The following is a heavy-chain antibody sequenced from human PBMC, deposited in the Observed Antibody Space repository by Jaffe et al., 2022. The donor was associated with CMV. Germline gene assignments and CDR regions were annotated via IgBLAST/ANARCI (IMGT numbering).Heavy chain of an antibody. CDR3: ARDSHYLKWDLLVMGAFDI. Sequence: EVQLVESGGGLVKPGGSLRLSCAASGFAFSDYTMNWVRQAPGKGLEWVSSISSSSTFIYYTDSVRGRFTISRDNAENSLSLQMNSLRADDTAVYFCARDSHYLKWDLLVMGAFDIWGQGTKVTVPS. J-gene: IGHJ3*02. D-gene: IGHD1-26*01. CDR2: ISSSSTFI. CDR1: GFAFSDYT. V-gene: IGHV3-21*01.